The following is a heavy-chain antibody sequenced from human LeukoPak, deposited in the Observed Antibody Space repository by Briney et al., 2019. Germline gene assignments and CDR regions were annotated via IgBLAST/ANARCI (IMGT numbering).Heavy chain of an antibody. V-gene: IGHV4-4*07. CDR3: ARGTTFWSGAYYYYYMDV. J-gene: IGHJ6*03. CDR1: GGSISSYY. D-gene: IGHD3-3*01. Sequence: SETLSLTCTVSGGSISSYYWSWIRQPAGKGLEWIGRIYTSGSTNYNPSLKSRVTMSVDTSKNQFSLKLSSVTAADTAVYYCARGTTFWSGAYYYYYMDVWGKGTTVTVSS. CDR2: IYTSGST.